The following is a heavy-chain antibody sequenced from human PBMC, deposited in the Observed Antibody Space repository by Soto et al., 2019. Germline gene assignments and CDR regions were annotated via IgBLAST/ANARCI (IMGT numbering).Heavy chain of an antibody. D-gene: IGHD6-13*01. V-gene: IGHV3-30-3*01. CDR2: TSYDGSNK. CDR3: ARGLCTSSSCYRGGIYYGLDV. Sequence: QVQLVESGGGVVQPGTSLRRSCAASAFTFSNYAMHWVRQAPGKGLEWVAVTSYDGSNKYYADSVKGRFPISRDTSKSTLYLQMNSMRAVDTAVYSCARGLCTSSSCYRGGIYYGLDVWGQGTTVTVSS. CDR1: AFTFSNYA. J-gene: IGHJ6*02.